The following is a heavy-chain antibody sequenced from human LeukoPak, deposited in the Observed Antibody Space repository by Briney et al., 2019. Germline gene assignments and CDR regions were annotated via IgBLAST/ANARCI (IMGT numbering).Heavy chain of an antibody. D-gene: IGHD3-22*01. V-gene: IGHV3-74*01. CDR1: GVTFSSNW. CDR3: ATYYDTSAYPFDC. J-gene: IGHJ4*02. Sequence: PGGSLRLSCAASGVTFSSNWMHWGRQAPGKGLVWVSRINTDGSRTSYADSVKGRFTVSRDNAKNTLYLQMNSLTAEDTAVSYYATYYDTSAYPFDCRGQGTLVTVSS. CDR2: INTDGSRT.